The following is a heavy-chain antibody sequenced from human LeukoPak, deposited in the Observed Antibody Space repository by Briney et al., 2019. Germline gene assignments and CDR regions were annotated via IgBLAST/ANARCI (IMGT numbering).Heavy chain of an antibody. CDR2: IYSGGST. V-gene: IGHV3-53*01. Sequence: GGSLRLSCAASGFTVSSNYMSWVRQAPGKGLEWVSVIYSGGSTYYADSVKGRFTISRDNSKNTLYLQMNSLRAEDTAVYYCARDRYYYDSSGYYPGDYWGQGTLVTVSS. CDR3: ARDRYYYDSSGYYPGDY. CDR1: GFTVSSNY. D-gene: IGHD3-22*01. J-gene: IGHJ4*02.